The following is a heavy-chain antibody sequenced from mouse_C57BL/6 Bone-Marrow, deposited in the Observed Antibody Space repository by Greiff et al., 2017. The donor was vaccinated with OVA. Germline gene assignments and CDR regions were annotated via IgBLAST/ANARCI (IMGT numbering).Heavy chain of an antibody. CDR2: ISSGSSTI. Sequence: VKVVESGGGFVKPGGSLKLSCAASGFTFSDYGMHWVRQAPEKGLEWVAYISSGSSTIYYADTVKGRFTISRDNAKNTLFLQMTSLRSEDTAMYYCARDGNYPFAYWGQGTLVTVSA. D-gene: IGHD2-1*01. V-gene: IGHV5-17*01. CDR1: GFTFSDYG. CDR3: ARDGNYPFAY. J-gene: IGHJ3*01.